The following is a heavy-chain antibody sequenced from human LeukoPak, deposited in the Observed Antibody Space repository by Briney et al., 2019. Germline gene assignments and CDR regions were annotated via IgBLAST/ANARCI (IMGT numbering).Heavy chain of an antibody. CDR1: GGSFSGYY. Sequence: SETLSLTCAVYGGSFSGYYWSWIRQPPGKGLEWIGEINHSGSTNYNPSLKNRVTISVDTSKNQFSLKLSSVTAADTAVYYCARDIRGERGIAVAWGQGTLVTVSS. V-gene: IGHV4-34*01. CDR2: INHSGST. D-gene: IGHD6-19*01. CDR3: ARDIRGERGIAVA. J-gene: IGHJ4*02.